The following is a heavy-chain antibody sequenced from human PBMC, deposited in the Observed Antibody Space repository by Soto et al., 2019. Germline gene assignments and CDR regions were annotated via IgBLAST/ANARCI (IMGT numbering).Heavy chain of an antibody. J-gene: IGHJ4*02. CDR1: GGSISSGGYY. CDR3: ARSGYSYGPNPLLY. D-gene: IGHD5-18*01. Sequence: QVQLQESGPGLVKPSQTLSLTCTVSGGSISSGGYYWSWIRQHPGQGLEWIGYIYYSGSTYYNPSLQSRVTISVDTSKNQFSLKLSSVTAADTAVYYCARSGYSYGPNPLLYWGQGTLVTVSS. CDR2: IYYSGST. V-gene: IGHV4-31*03.